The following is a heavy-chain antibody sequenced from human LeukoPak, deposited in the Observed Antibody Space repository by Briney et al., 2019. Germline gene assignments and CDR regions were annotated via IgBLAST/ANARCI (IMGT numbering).Heavy chain of an antibody. CDR3: ATEFDGSGSYLSFDY. Sequence: ASVKVSCKVSGYTLTELSMHWVRQAPGKGLEWMGGFDPEDGETIYAQKFQGRVTMTEDTSTDTAYMELSSLRPEDTAVYYCATEFDGSGSYLSFDYWGQGTLVTVSS. CDR1: GYTLTELS. CDR2: FDPEDGET. V-gene: IGHV1-24*01. D-gene: IGHD3-10*01. J-gene: IGHJ4*02.